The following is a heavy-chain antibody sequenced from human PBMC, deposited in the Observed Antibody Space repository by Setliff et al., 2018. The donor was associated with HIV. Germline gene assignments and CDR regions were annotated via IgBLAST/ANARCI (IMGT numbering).Heavy chain of an antibody. J-gene: IGHJ6*03. CDR2: VNHSGST. D-gene: IGHD2-2*01. V-gene: IGHV4-34*01. CDR3: GNQAVVPADMDYYYYIDV. Sequence: PSETLSLTCAVYGGSFSGHYWSWIRQPPGKGLEWIGEVNHSGSTNYNPSLKSRVTISVDTSKNQFSLKLSSVTAADTAVYYCGNQAVVPADMDYYYYIDVWGKGTTVTVSS. CDR1: GGSFSGHY.